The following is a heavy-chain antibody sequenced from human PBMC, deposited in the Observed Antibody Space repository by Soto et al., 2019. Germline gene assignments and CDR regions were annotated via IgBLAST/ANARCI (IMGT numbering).Heavy chain of an antibody. D-gene: IGHD6-6*01. CDR2: IVPKSGDT. Sequence: ASVKVSCKTSGYSFSGYYLHWVRQVPGQGPEWMGWIVPKSGDTKHARQFQGRVTVTRDTSIKTAYMEMTRLTSDDTAVYFCAKSLFGSSSGGWFDPWGQGTLVTVSS. J-gene: IGHJ5*02. CDR1: GYSFSGYY. CDR3: AKSLFGSSSGGWFDP. V-gene: IGHV1-2*02.